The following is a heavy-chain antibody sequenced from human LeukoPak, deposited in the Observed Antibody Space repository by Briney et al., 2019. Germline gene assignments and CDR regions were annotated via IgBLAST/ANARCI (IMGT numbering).Heavy chain of an antibody. V-gene: IGHV3-9*01. CDR1: GFIFNNYA. CDR2: ISWNSGSI. Sequence: GRSLRLSCAGSGFIFNNYAMHWVRQPPGKGLEWVSGISWNSGSIDYADSVKGRFTISRDNAKNSLYLQMNSLRVEDTAFYYCAKDNRRHYTSGPNPDSLHWGQGTLVTVSS. CDR3: AKDNRRHYTSGPNPDSLH. J-gene: IGHJ4*02. D-gene: IGHD6-19*01.